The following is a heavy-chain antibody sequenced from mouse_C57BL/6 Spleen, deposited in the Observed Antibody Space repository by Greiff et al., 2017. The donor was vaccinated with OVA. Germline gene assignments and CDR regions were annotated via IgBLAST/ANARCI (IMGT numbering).Heavy chain of an antibody. V-gene: IGHV1-42*01. Sequence: VQLKESGPELVKPGASVKISCKASGYSFTGYYMNWVKQSPEKSLEWIGEINPSTGGTTYNQKFKTKATLTVDKSSSTAYMQLKSLTSEDSADYYCARRICYDYDGEYYFDYWGQGTTLTVSS. D-gene: IGHD2-4*01. J-gene: IGHJ2*01. CDR3: ARRICYDYDGEYYFDY. CDR2: INPSTGGT. CDR1: GYSFTGYY.